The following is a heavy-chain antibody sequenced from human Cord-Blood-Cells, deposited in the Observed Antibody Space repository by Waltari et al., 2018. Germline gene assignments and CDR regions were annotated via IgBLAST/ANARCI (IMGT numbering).Heavy chain of an antibody. D-gene: IGHD6-13*01. CDR1: GYTFTGYY. V-gene: IGHV1-2*02. CDR3: ASHSDIAAAGSLYGRPLDD. J-gene: IGHJ4*02. CDR2: INPNSGGT. Sequence: QVQLVQSGAEVKKPGASVKVSCKASGYTFTGYYMHWVRQAPGQGLEWMGWINPNSGGTNYAQRFQGRVTMTRDTSVSTAYMELSRLRSDDTAVYDGASHSDIAAAGSLYGRPLDDWGQGTLVTVSA.